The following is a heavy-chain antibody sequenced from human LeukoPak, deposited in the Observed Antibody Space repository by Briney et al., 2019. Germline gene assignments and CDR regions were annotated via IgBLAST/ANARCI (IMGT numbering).Heavy chain of an antibody. CDR1: GGSISSSSYY. CDR3: ARHEFGDQYYYDSSGPLPFDY. V-gene: IGHV4-39*01. D-gene: IGHD3-22*01. CDR2: IYYSGST. Sequence: PSETLSLTCTVSGGSISSSSYYWGWIRQPPGKGLEWIGSIYYSGSTYYNPSLKSRVTISVDTSKNQSSLKLSSVTAADTAVYYCARHEFGDQYYYDSSGPLPFDYWGQGTLVTVSS. J-gene: IGHJ4*02.